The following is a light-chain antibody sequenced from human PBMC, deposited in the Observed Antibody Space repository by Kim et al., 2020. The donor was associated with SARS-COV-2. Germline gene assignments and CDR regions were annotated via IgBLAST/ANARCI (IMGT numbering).Light chain of an antibody. J-gene: IGKJ1*01. CDR3: KQYNSYPWT. Sequence: DIQMTQSPSTLSASVGDRVTITCRASQSISSWLAWYQQKPGKAPKLLIYKASSLESGVPSRFSGSGSGTEFTLTISSPQPDDFATYYCKQYNSYPWTFGQWTKVDIK. CDR1: QSISSW. V-gene: IGKV1-5*03. CDR2: KAS.